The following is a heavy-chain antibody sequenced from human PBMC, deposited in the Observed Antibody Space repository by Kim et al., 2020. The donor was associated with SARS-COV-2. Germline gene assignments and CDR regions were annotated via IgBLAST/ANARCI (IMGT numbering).Heavy chain of an antibody. D-gene: IGHD5-12*01. V-gene: IGHV4-34*01. CDR3: ARKWDIVATIGPHYFDY. J-gene: IGHJ4*02. Sequence: LKSRVTISVDTSKNQFSLKLSSVTAADTAVYYCARKWDIVATIGPHYFDYWGQGTLVTVSS.